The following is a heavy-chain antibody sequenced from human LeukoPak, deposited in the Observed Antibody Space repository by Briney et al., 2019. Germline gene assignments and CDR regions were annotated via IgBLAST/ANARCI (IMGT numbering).Heavy chain of an antibody. CDR1: GYTFTSYA. CDR3: ARVLIGSSWYGV. D-gene: IGHD6-13*01. V-gene: IGHV1-3*01. J-gene: IGHJ4*02. CDR2: INAGNGNT. Sequence: ASVKVSCKASGYTFTSYAMHWVRQAPGQRLEWMGWINAGNGNTKYSQKFQGRVTITRDTSASTAYMELSSLRSEDTDVYYCARVLIGSSWYGVWGQGTLVTVSS.